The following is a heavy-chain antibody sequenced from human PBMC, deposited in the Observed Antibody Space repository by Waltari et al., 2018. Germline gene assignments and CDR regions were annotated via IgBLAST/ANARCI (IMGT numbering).Heavy chain of an antibody. Sequence: QVQLVQSGAEVKKPGASVKVSCKASGYTFTSYDINWVRQATGKGLDWMGWINPNRGNTGYAPQCQGRVTMTRNTAISTAYVELSSLRSEDTAGYYCARGLPLGAFDIWGQGTMVTVSS. V-gene: IGHV1-8*02. J-gene: IGHJ3*02. CDR1: GYTFTSYD. CDR3: ARGLPLGAFDI. D-gene: IGHD1-26*01. CDR2: INPNRGNT.